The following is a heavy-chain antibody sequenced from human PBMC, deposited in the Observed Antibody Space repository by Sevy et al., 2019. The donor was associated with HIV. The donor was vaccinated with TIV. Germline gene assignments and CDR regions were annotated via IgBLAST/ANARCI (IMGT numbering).Heavy chain of an antibody. Sequence: SETLSLTCTVSGGSISSGGYYWSWIRQHPGKGLEWIGYIHYSGSTYYNPSLKSRVTISVDTSKNQFSLKLSSVTAADTAVYYCARENIVLVPAAQYYYYGMDVWGQGTTVTVSS. V-gene: IGHV4-31*03. J-gene: IGHJ6*02. CDR3: ARENIVLVPAAQYYYYGMDV. CDR2: IHYSGST. CDR1: GGSISSGGYY. D-gene: IGHD2-2*01.